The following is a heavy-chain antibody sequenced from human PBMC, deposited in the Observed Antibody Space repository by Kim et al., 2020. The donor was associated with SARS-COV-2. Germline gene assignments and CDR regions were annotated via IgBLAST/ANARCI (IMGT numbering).Heavy chain of an antibody. CDR3: ARDSPLGGFDS. CDR2: IKPDGSEK. J-gene: IGHJ4*02. D-gene: IGHD3-16*01. V-gene: IGHV3-7*01. Sequence: GGSLRLSCAASGFTFTSYWMTWVRQAPGKGLEWLGNIKPDGSEKYYVGSVKGRFTISRDNAKNSLYLQMNSLRDEDTAVYYCARDSPLGGFDSWGQGTL. CDR1: GFTFTSYW.